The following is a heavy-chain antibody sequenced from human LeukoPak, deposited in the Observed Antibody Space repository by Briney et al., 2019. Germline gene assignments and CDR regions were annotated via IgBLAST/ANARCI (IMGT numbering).Heavy chain of an antibody. CDR2: ISYDGSNK. Sequence: GRSLRLSCAASGFTFSSYGMHWVRQAPGKGLEWVAVISYDGSNKYYADSVKGRFTISRDNSKNTLYLQMNSLRAEETAVYYCAKHSDMITFGGVIVDYYYYYGMDVWGQGTTVTVSS. CDR3: AKHSDMITFGGVIVDYYYYYGMDV. V-gene: IGHV3-30*18. D-gene: IGHD3-16*02. CDR1: GFTFSSYG. J-gene: IGHJ6*02.